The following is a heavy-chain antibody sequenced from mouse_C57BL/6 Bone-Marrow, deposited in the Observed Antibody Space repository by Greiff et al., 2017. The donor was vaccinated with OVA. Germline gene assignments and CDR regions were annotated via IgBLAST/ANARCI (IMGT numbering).Heavy chain of an antibody. D-gene: IGHD2-5*01. V-gene: IGHV1-64*01. CDR1: GYTFTSYW. CDR3: AKRGYSNYFFDC. Sequence: QVQLQQPGAELVKPGASVKLSCKASGYTFTSYWMHWVKQRPGQGLEWIGMIHPNSGSNNYNEKFKSKATLTVDKSSSTAYMQLSGLTSEDYAVDYCAKRGYSNYFFDCWGQGTTLTVSS. J-gene: IGHJ2*01. CDR2: IHPNSGSN.